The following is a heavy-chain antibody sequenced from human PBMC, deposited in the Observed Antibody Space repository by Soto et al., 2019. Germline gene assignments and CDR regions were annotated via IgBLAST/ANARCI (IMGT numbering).Heavy chain of an antibody. CDR2: ISAYNGNT. CDR3: ARQMYYDILTGYPDFDY. V-gene: IGHV1-18*01. CDR1: GYTFTSYG. Sequence: ASVKVSCKASGYTFTSYGISWVRQAPGQGLEWMGWISAYNGNTNYAQKLQGRVTMTTDTSTSTAYMELRSLRSDDTAVYYCARQMYYDILTGYPDFDYWGQRILVTVSS. D-gene: IGHD3-9*01. J-gene: IGHJ4*02.